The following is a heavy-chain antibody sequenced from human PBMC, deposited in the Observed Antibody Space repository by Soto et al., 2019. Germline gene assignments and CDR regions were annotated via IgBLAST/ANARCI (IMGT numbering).Heavy chain of an antibody. Sequence: EVQLVESGGGLVQPGGSLRLSCAASGFTFSSYAMHWVRQAPGKGLEYVSTISTNGGSTYNVNSVKGRFTISRDNSKNTRYLQMGSLRAEDLAVYYCAREGGSYYCDYWGQGTLVTVSS. V-gene: IGHV3-64*01. CDR2: ISTNGGST. D-gene: IGHD1-26*01. CDR1: GFTFSSYA. J-gene: IGHJ4*02. CDR3: AREGGSYYCDY.